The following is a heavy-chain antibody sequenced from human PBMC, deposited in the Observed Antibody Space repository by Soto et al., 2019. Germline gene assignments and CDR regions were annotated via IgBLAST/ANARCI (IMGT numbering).Heavy chain of an antibody. D-gene: IGHD2-21*01. J-gene: IGHJ1*01. CDR2: IYYSGST. V-gene: IGHV4-59*12. Sequence: PSETLSLTCTVSGVSISSYYWSWIRQPPGKGLEWIGYIYYSGSTNYNPSLKSRVTISVDRSKNQFSLKLSSVTAAGTAVYYCAGETYAEYVGYLEHWGQGTLVAVSS. CDR3: AGETYAEYVGYLEH. CDR1: GVSISSYY.